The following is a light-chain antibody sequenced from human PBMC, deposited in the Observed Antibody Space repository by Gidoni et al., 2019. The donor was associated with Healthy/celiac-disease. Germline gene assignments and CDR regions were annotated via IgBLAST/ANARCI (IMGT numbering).Light chain of an antibody. CDR2: DSS. CDR1: QRVSSY. J-gene: IGKJ5*01. CDR3: QQRSNWPPIT. Sequence: EIVLTQSPATLSLSPGERATLSCRASQRVSSYLAWYQQKPGQATMLLIYDSSNRATGIPARLSGSGSGTDFTLTISSLEPEYFAVYYCQQRSNWPPITFGQGTRLEIK. V-gene: IGKV3-11*01.